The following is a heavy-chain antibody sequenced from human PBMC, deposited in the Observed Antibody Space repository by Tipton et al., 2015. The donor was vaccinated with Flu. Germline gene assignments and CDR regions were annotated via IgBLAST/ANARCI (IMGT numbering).Heavy chain of an antibody. V-gene: IGHV4-39*07. CDR3: ARDRLLWFGDSYCMDV. Sequence: TLSLTCTVSGGSISSSSYYWGWIRQPPGKGLEWIGSIYYSGSTYYNPSLKSRVTISVDASKNQLSLKLSSVTAADTAVYYCARDRLLWFGDSYCMDVWGQETTVTVSS. CDR2: IYYSGST. D-gene: IGHD3-10*01. J-gene: IGHJ6*02. CDR1: GGSISSSSYY.